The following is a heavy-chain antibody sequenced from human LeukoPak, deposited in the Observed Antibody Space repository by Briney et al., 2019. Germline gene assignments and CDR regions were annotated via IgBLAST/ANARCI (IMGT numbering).Heavy chain of an antibody. V-gene: IGHV1-8*01. J-gene: IGHJ4*02. Sequence: ASVKVSCKASGYTFTSYDINWVRQATGQGLEWMGWMNPNSGNTGYAQKFQGRVTMTRNTSISTAYMELSSLRSDDTAVYYCARDLYYYDSSGYYPLDYWGQGTLVTVSS. CDR2: MNPNSGNT. D-gene: IGHD3-22*01. CDR3: ARDLYYYDSSGYYPLDY. CDR1: GYTFTSYD.